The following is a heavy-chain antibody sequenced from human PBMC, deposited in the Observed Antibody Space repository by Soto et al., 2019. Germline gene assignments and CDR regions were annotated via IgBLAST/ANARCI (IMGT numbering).Heavy chain of an antibody. CDR2: ISAHNDNT. Sequence: QVHLVQSGAEGKKPGASVKVSCKCSGYTFTSYGITWVRQAPGQGLEWMGWISAHNDNTDYAQKLQGRVTVTRDTSTSTAYMELRSLRSDDTAVYYCAGGRYGDYWGQGALVTVSS. CDR1: GYTFTSYG. D-gene: IGHD1-20*01. V-gene: IGHV1-18*01. CDR3: AGGRYGDY. J-gene: IGHJ4*02.